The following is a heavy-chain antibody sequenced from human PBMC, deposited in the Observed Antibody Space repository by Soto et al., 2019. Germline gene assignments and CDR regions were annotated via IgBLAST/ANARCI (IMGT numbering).Heavy chain of an antibody. D-gene: IGHD7-27*01. CDR2: INPTNGVT. Sequence: ASVKVSWKAAGYTFTDCYMHWVRQAPGQGLEWMGWINPTNGVTHSAQKLQGRVSMTRDRSISTAYMALSRLTPDDMAVSYCATGHHWGAGLGYDMWGQGTMVTDS. V-gene: IGHV1-2*02. CDR3: ATGHHWGAGLGYDM. CDR1: GYTFTDCY. J-gene: IGHJ3*02.